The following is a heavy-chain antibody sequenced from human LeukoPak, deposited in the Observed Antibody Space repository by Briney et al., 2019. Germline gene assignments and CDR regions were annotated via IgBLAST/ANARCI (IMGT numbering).Heavy chain of an antibody. CDR3: ATSQLRYPEYFQH. V-gene: IGHV3-30*02. CDR2: IRYDGSNK. D-gene: IGHD3-9*01. J-gene: IGHJ1*01. Sequence: GGSLRLSCAASGFTFSSYGMHWVRQAPGKGLEWVAFIRYDGSNKYYADSVKGRFTISRDNSKNTLYLQMNSLRAEDTAVFYCATSQLRYPEYFQHWGQGTLVTVSS. CDR1: GFTFSSYG.